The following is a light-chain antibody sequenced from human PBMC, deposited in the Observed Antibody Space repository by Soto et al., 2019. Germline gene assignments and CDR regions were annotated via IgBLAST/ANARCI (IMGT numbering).Light chain of an antibody. V-gene: IGLV2-11*01. Sequence: QSVLTQPRSVSGSPGQSVTISCTGTSSDVGGYNYVSWYQQHPGKAPKLMIYDVTTRPSGVPDRFSGSKSGNTASLTISGLQAEDEADYYCCSFADFTYVFGTGTKVTVL. CDR3: CSFADFTYV. CDR1: SSDVGGYNY. J-gene: IGLJ1*01. CDR2: DVT.